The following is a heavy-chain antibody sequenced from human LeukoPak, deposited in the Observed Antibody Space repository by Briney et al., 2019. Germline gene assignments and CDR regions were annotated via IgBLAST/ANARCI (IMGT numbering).Heavy chain of an antibody. CDR3: ARDQVVGATAGTFDF. CDR1: GYDFTRFG. CDR2: INGYSGDT. D-gene: IGHD1-26*01. J-gene: IGHJ4*02. Sequence: ASVRVSCKASGYDFTRFGISWVRQAAGRGREWMGWINGYSGDTKYTREVQARVTMTIDTSTSTAYMEMKSPRSDDTAVFYCARDQVVGATAGTFDFWGQGTLVTVSS. V-gene: IGHV1-18*01.